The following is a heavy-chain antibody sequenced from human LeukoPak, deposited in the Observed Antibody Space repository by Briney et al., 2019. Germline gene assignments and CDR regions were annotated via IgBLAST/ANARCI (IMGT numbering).Heavy chain of an antibody. CDR1: GGSISSYY. Sequence: SETLSLTCTVSGGSISSYYWSWIRQPPGEGQEWIGYIYFSGSTHSNPSLKSRVAISVDTSKNQFSLKLSSVTAADTAVYYCARRGGGSCYSCQDWFDPWGQGTLVTVSS. J-gene: IGHJ5*02. CDR2: IYFSGST. CDR3: ARRGGGSCYSCQDWFDP. V-gene: IGHV4-59*08. D-gene: IGHD2-15*01.